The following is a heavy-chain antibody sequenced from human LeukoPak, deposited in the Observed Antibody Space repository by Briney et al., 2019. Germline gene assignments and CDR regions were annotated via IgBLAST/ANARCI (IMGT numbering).Heavy chain of an antibody. CDR3: ARNVRGAHYDKNWFDP. CDR2: IYYSGST. J-gene: IGHJ5*02. Sequence: SETLSLTCTVSGGSFSSSSYFWGWIRQPPGKGLEWIGNIYYSGSTYYNPSLKSRVTISGDTSNNQFSLKLSSVTAADTAVYYCARNVRGAHYDKNWFDPWGRGTLVTVSS. D-gene: IGHD3-9*01. CDR1: GGSFSSSSYF. V-gene: IGHV4-39*01.